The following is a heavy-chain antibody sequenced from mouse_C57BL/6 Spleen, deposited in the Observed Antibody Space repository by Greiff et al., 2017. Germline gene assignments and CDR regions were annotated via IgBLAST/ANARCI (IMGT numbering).Heavy chain of an antibody. CDR2: IDPSDSYT. CDR1: GYTFTSYW. D-gene: IGHD1-1*01. J-gene: IGHJ4*01. Sequence: QVQLQQPGAELVKPGASVKLSCKASGYTFTSYWMQWVKQRPGQGLEWIGEIDPSDSYTNYNQKFKGKATLTVDTSSSTAYMQLSSLTSADSAVYYCAREDYTDYGGAMDYWGQGTSVTVSS. V-gene: IGHV1-50*01. CDR3: AREDYTDYGGAMDY.